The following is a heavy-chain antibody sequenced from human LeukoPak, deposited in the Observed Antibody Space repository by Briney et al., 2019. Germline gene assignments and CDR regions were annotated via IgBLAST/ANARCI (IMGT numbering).Heavy chain of an antibody. CDR3: ARGSWRLVRGAASFES. Sequence: GGSLRLSCAASGFTFSSYAMHWVRQAAGKGLEWVAVVSYDGSSKYYADSVKGRFTISRDNSKNTLYLQMNSLRAEDTAVYYCARGSWRLVRGAASFESWGQGTLFTVSS. CDR2: VSYDGSSK. V-gene: IGHV3-30-3*01. D-gene: IGHD3-10*01. J-gene: IGHJ4*02. CDR1: GFTFSSYA.